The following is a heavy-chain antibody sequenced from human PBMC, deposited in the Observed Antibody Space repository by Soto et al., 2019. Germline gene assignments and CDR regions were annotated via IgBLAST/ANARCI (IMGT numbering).Heavy chain of an antibody. CDR2: ISHTGDT. Sequence: SETLSLTXTVSDASVSSDSHFWTWIRQPPGKGLEWIAYISHTGDTNYNPSLKSRVTISIDTSRNQFSLTVASVTAADTAVYFCARIVVGVTVDLWGQGSLVTVSS. D-gene: IGHD1-26*01. CDR1: DASVSSDSHF. V-gene: IGHV4-61*01. CDR3: ARIVVGVTVDL. J-gene: IGHJ4*02.